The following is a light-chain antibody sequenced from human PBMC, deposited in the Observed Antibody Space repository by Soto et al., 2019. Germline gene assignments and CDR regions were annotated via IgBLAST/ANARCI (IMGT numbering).Light chain of an antibody. V-gene: IGKV3-11*01. CDR1: QSVSSS. Sequence: EIVLTQSPATLSLSPGERATLSCRASQSVSSSLAWYQQKPGQAPRLLIYDASNRATGIPARFSGSGSGTDFPLTISSLEPEDFAVYYCQQRSNWPPWTFGQGTKVEIK. CDR3: QQRSNWPPWT. CDR2: DAS. J-gene: IGKJ1*01.